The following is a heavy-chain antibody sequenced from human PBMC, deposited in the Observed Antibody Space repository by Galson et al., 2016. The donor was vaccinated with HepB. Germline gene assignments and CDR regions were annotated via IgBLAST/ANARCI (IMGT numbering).Heavy chain of an antibody. V-gene: IGHV3-21*01. CDR2: ISSSSSYI. J-gene: IGHJ4*02. CDR1: GFTFSSYS. D-gene: IGHD4-17*01. Sequence: SLRLSCAASGFTFSSYSMNWVRQAPGKGLEWVSSISSSSSYIYYADSVKGRFTISRDNAKNSLYLQMNSLRAEDTAVYYCARAVSWDYGDYAVYWGQGTLVTVSS. CDR3: ARAVSWDYGDYAVY.